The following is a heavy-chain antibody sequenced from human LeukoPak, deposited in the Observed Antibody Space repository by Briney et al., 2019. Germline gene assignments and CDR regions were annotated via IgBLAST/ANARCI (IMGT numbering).Heavy chain of an antibody. D-gene: IGHD6-25*01. CDR3: ARGGLDESFQY. CDR1: GVTFRSYGFTFSSYG. V-gene: IGHV3-23*01. Sequence: GGSLRLSCAASGVTFRSYGFTFSSYGMNWVRQAPGKGLEWVSGISGVGGSRYDADSVKGRFTISRDNSKNTLYLQMNSLRAEDTAVYYCARGGLDESFQYWGQGTLVTVST. CDR2: ISGVGGSR. J-gene: IGHJ1*01.